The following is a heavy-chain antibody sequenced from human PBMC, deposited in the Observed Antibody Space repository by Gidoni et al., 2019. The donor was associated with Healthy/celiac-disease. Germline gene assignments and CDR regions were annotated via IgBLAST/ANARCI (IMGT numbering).Heavy chain of an antibody. Sequence: QVQLQESGPGLVKPSQTLSLTCTVSGGSISRGVYSWSWIRQHPGKGLEWIGYIYYSGSTYYNPSLKSRVTISVDTSKNQFSLKLSSVTAADTAVYYCARDRRYYDSSGYYYYYYGMDVWGQGTTVTVSS. CDR3: ARDRRYYDSSGYYYYYYGMDV. V-gene: IGHV4-31*03. CDR2: IYYSGST. J-gene: IGHJ6*02. D-gene: IGHD3-22*01. CDR1: GGSISRGVYS.